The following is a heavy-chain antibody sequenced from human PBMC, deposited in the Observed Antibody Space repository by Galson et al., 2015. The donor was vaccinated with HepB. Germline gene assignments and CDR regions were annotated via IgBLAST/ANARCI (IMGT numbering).Heavy chain of an antibody. D-gene: IGHD3-9*01. J-gene: IGHJ5*02. Sequence: SLRLSCAASGFTFSSYSMNWVRQAPGKGLEWVSYISSSSSTIYYADSVKGRFTISRDNAKNSLYLQMNSLRAEDTAVYYCARGGLRYFDWFLPDTWGQGTLVTVSS. CDR1: GFTFSSYS. V-gene: IGHV3-48*04. CDR2: ISSSSSTI. CDR3: ARGGLRYFDWFLPDT.